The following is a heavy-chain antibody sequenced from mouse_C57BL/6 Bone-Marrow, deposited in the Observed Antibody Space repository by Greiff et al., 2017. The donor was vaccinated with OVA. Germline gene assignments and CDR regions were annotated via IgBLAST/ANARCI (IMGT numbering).Heavy chain of an antibody. J-gene: IGHJ3*01. D-gene: IGHD3-2*02. CDR1: GYTFTSYD. Sequence: LEESGPELVKPGASVKLSCKASGYTFTSYDINWVKQRPGQGLEWIGWIYPRDGSTKYNEKFKGKATLTVDTSSSTAYVELHSLTSEDSAVYFCARSASSGYLAWFAYWGQGTLVTVSA. CDR2: IYPRDGST. V-gene: IGHV1-85*01. CDR3: ARSASSGYLAWFAY.